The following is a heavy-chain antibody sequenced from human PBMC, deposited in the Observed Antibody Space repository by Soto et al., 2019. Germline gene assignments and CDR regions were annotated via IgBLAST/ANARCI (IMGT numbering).Heavy chain of an antibody. CDR2: ISAYTDDP. V-gene: IGHV1-18*01. CDR3: ARVIPGAEAWFDP. Sequence: GASVKVSCKASGGTFSSYAISWVRQAPGQGLEWMGWISAYTDDPNYAQKFQGRVTMTIDTSTSTAYLDLRSLTSDDTAVYYCARVIPGAEAWFDPWGQGTLVTVSS. CDR1: GGTFSSYA. J-gene: IGHJ5*02. D-gene: IGHD2-2*01.